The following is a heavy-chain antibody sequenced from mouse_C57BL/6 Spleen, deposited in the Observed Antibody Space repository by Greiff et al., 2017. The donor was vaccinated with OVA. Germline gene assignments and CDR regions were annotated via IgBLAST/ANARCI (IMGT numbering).Heavy chain of an antibody. CDR2: IDPSDSYT. CDR1: GYTFTSSW. CDR3: ARDGSTWFAY. D-gene: IGHD2-3*01. Sequence: VQLQQPGAELVMPGASVKLSCKASGYTFTSSWMHWVKQRPGQGLEWIGEIDPSDSYTNYNQKFKGKSTLTVDKSSSTAYMQLSSLTSEDSAVYYCARDGSTWFAYWGQGTLVTVSA. J-gene: IGHJ3*01. V-gene: IGHV1-69*01.